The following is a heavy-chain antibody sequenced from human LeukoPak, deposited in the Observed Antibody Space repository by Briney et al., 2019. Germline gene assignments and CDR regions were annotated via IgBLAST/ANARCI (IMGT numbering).Heavy chain of an antibody. Sequence: SGGSLRLSCAASGFTFDDYGMSWVRQAPGKGLEWVSGINWNGGSTGYADCVRGRFTISRDTTNTSLYLQRNMMTDAETGLYHCARGRNYYYYGMDVWGEGTTVTVS. CDR1: GFTFDDYG. V-gene: IGHV3-20*01. CDR2: INWNGGST. CDR3: ARGRNYYYYGMDV. J-gene: IGHJ6*02.